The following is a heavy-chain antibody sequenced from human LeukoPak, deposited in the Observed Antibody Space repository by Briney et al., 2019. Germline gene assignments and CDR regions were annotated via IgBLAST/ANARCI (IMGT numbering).Heavy chain of an antibody. J-gene: IGHJ4*02. D-gene: IGHD2-8*01. CDR3: ARGIVTANGRRQLDY. Sequence: SETLSLTCTVSGGSISSYYWSWIRQPPGKGLEWIGYIYYSGSTNYNPSLKSRVTISVDTSKNQFSLKLSSVTAADTAVYYCARGIVTANGRRQLDYWGQGTLVTVSS. CDR2: IYYSGST. CDR1: GGSISSYY. V-gene: IGHV4-59*01.